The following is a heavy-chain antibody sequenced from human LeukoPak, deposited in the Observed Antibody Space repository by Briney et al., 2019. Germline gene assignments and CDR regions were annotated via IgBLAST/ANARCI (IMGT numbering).Heavy chain of an antibody. Sequence: PGGSLRLSCAASGFAFSDYYMSWIRQAPGKGLEWVSYIVGSGSSIYYADSVKGRFTISRDNAKNSVYLQMNSLRAEDTAVYYCARWRSGSCSDWGQGTLVTVSS. CDR2: IVGSGSSI. J-gene: IGHJ4*02. D-gene: IGHD2-15*01. CDR1: GFAFSDYY. V-gene: IGHV3-11*01. CDR3: ARWRSGSCSD.